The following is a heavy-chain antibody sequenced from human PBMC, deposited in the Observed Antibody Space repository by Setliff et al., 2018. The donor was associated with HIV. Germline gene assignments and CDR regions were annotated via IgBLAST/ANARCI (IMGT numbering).Heavy chain of an antibody. CDR2: INPNSGGT. J-gene: IGHJ4*02. CDR3: ARESRDIVATSPLDY. Sequence: GASVKVSCKSSGGTFINSAFCWVRQAPGKGLEWMGRINPNSGGTKYAQKFQGRVTMTRDTSISTAYMELSRLISDDTAVYYCARESRDIVATSPLDYWGQGTQVTVSS. D-gene: IGHD5-12*01. V-gene: IGHV1-2*06. CDR1: GGTFINSA.